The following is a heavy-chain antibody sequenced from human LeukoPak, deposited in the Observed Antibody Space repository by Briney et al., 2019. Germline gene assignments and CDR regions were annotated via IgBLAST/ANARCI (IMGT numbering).Heavy chain of an antibody. Sequence: TSETLSLTCAVSGGSIRSYYWSWIRQPPGKGLEWIGYIYYSGSTNYNPSLKSRVTISVDTSKNQFSLKLSSVTAADTAVYYCARGGSNTYYDFWSGYTLVHYFDYWGQGTLVTVSS. V-gene: IGHV4-59*01. CDR3: ARGGSNTYYDFWSGYTLVHYFDY. D-gene: IGHD3-3*01. CDR1: GGSIRSYY. CDR2: IYYSGST. J-gene: IGHJ4*02.